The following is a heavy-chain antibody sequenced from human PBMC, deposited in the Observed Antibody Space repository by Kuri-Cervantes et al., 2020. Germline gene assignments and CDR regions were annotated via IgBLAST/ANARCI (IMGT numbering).Heavy chain of an antibody. D-gene: IGHD4-17*01. J-gene: IGHJ4*02. CDR1: GFTLSSYT. CDR2: ISSSSSYI. Sequence: GGSLRLSCATSGFTLSSYTMDWVRQAPGKGLEWVSSISSSSSYIYYADSVKGRFTISRDNAKNSLYLQMNSLRDEDTAVYYCARDYGYYFDYWGQGTLVTVSS. CDR3: ARDYGYYFDY. V-gene: IGHV3-21*01.